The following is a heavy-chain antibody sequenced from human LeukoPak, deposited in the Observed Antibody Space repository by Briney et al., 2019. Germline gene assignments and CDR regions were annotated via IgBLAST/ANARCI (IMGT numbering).Heavy chain of an antibody. CDR3: ARFAVHRRIAVTGQFGLDY. CDR1: GYTFTSYY. Sequence: ASVKVSCKASGYTFTSYYMHWVRQAPGQGLEWMGIINPSGGTTNYAQKFQGRVTMTRDTSTSAVYMELSSLRSEDTAVYYCARFAVHRRIAVTGQFGLDYWGRGTLVTVSS. D-gene: IGHD6-19*01. V-gene: IGHV1-46*01. CDR2: INPSGGTT. J-gene: IGHJ4*02.